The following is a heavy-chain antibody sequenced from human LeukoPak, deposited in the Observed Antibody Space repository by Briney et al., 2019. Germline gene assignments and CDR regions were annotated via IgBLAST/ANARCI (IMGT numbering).Heavy chain of an antibody. D-gene: IGHD6-19*01. CDR1: GLTVSSNY. Sequence: PGGSLRLSCAASGLTVSSNYMSWARQAQGRGLEWVSVFFRGGDTYYGDSVKGRFTISRDDSKNTVYLQMNSLRAEDTAVYYCARQSFTYNSGWYWVDHWGQGILVTVSS. CDR2: FFRGGDT. J-gene: IGHJ5*02. V-gene: IGHV3-53*01. CDR3: ARQSFTYNSGWYWVDH.